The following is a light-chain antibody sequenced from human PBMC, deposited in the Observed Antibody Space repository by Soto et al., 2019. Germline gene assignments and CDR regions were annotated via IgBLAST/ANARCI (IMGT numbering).Light chain of an antibody. CDR1: QTISSW. CDR2: KAS. CDR3: QQYNSDWT. Sequence: DIQMTQSPSTLSGSVGDRVTITCRASQTISSWLAWYQQKPGKARKLLIYKASSLESGVPSRFGGSGSGTEFTLTISSLQPDDFATYYCQQYNSDWTFGQGTKVDIK. J-gene: IGKJ1*01. V-gene: IGKV1-5*03.